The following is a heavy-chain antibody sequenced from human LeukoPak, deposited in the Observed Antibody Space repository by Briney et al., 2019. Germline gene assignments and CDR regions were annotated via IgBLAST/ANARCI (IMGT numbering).Heavy chain of an antibody. CDR1: GYTFTSYD. CDR2: MNPNSGNT. J-gene: IGHJ4*02. Sequence: ASVKVSCKASGYTFTSYDINWVRQATGQGLEWMGWMNPNSGNTGYAQKFQGRATMTRNTSISTAYMELSSLRSEDTAVYYCARADVVVTGMVDYWGQGTLVTVSS. D-gene: IGHD2-21*02. V-gene: IGHV1-8*01. CDR3: ARADVVVTGMVDY.